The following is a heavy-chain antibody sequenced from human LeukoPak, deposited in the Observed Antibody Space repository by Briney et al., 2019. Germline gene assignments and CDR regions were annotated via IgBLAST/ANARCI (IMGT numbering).Heavy chain of an antibody. Sequence: ASVKVSCKASGGTFSSYAISWVRQAPGQGLEWMGGIIPIFGTANYAQKFQGRVTISAAESTSTAYMELSSLRSEDTAVYYCARVRSPYCSGGSCYLDAFDIWGQGTMVTVSS. D-gene: IGHD2-15*01. CDR2: IIPIFGTA. J-gene: IGHJ3*02. V-gene: IGHV1-69*13. CDR1: GGTFSSYA. CDR3: ARVRSPYCSGGSCYLDAFDI.